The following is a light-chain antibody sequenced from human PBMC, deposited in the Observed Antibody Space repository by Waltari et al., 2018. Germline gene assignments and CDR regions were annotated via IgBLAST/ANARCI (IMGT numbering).Light chain of an antibody. J-gene: IGLJ3*02. CDR1: SSAVGVYNY. CDR2: DSN. CDR3: CSYVGSNIYWV. Sequence: QSALTQPRSVSGSPGQSVTISCTGTSSAVGVYNYVSWYQQHPDKAPKLIIYDSNKRPSGVPDRFSGSKSGNTASLTISGLQAEDEADYYCCSYVGSNIYWVFGGGTKLTVL. V-gene: IGLV2-11*01.